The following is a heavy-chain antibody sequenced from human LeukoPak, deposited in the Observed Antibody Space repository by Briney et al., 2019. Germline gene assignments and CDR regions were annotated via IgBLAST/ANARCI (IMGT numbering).Heavy chain of an antibody. J-gene: IGHJ3*02. D-gene: IGHD3-22*01. Sequence: GRSLRLSCAASGFTVSSNYMSWVRQAPGKGLEWVSVIYSGGSTYYADSVKGRFTISRDNSKNTLYLQMNSLRAEDTAVYYCARDGDYYDSSGGAFDIWGQGTMVTVSS. CDR3: ARDGDYYDSSGGAFDI. CDR2: IYSGGST. V-gene: IGHV3-53*01. CDR1: GFTVSSNY.